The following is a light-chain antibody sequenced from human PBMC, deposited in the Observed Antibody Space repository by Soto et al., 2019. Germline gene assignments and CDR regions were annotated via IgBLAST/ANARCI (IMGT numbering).Light chain of an antibody. V-gene: IGLV1-44*01. CDR2: SNN. CDR1: SSNIGSNI. Sequence: QSVLTQPPSASGTPGQRVTISCSGSSSNIGSNIVNWYQQLPGTAPKVLIHSNNHRSSGVPDRFSGSKSGTSASLAISGLQFEDEADYYCVTWDDSLNGVVFGGGTKLTVL. CDR3: VTWDDSLNGVV. J-gene: IGLJ2*01.